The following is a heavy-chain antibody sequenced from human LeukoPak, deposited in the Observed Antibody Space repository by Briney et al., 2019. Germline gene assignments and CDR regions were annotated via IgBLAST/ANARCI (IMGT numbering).Heavy chain of an antibody. Sequence: GGSLRLSCAASGFAFSDYYMSWIRQAPGKGLEWVSYISSSGSTIYYADSVKGRFTISRDNAKNSLYLQMNSLRAEDTAVYYCARVLGYGDYDYQGDYYYYMDVWGKGTTVTVSS. V-gene: IGHV3-11*01. CDR3: ARVLGYGDYDYQGDYYYYMDV. CDR1: GFAFSDYY. CDR2: ISSSGSTI. D-gene: IGHD4-17*01. J-gene: IGHJ6*03.